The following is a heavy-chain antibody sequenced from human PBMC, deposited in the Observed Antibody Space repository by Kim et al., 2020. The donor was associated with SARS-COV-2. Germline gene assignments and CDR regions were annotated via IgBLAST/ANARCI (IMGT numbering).Heavy chain of an antibody. CDR1: GYTFTSYG. Sequence: ASVKVSCKASGYTFTSYGISWVRQAPGQGLEWMGWISAYNGNTNYAQKLQGRVTMTTDTSTSTAYMELRSLRSDDTAVYYCARSESYYYDSSALSGFRGFDYWGQGTLVTVSS. CDR2: ISAYNGNT. D-gene: IGHD3-22*01. J-gene: IGHJ4*02. CDR3: ARSESYYYDSSALSGFRGFDY. V-gene: IGHV1-18*01.